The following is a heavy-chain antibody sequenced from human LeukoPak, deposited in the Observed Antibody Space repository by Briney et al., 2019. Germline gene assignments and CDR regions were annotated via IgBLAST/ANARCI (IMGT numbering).Heavy chain of an antibody. CDR1: GFTFSSYG. D-gene: IGHD1-14*01. CDR3: ARDVAPEGFDY. CDR2: ISFDGSNK. Sequence: GGSLRLSCAASGFTFSSYGMHWVRQAPGKGLEWVAVISFDGSNKYYADSAKGRFTISRDNSKNTLYLQMNSLRAEDTAVYYCARDVAPEGFDYWGQGTLVTVSS. V-gene: IGHV3-30*03. J-gene: IGHJ4*02.